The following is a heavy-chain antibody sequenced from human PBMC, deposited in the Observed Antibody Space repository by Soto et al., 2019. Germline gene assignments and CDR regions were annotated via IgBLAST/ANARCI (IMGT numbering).Heavy chain of an antibody. D-gene: IGHD4-17*01. J-gene: IGHJ6*02. CDR1: GYTFTGYY. CDR2: INPNSGGT. CDR3: ARGGFLTTVTSDGMDV. V-gene: IGHV1-2*04. Sequence: GASVKVSCKAPGYTFTGYYMHWVRQAPGQRLEWMGWINPNSGGTNYAQKFQGWVTMTRDTSISTAYMELSRLRSDDTAVYYCARGGFLTTVTSDGMDVWGQGTTVTVSS.